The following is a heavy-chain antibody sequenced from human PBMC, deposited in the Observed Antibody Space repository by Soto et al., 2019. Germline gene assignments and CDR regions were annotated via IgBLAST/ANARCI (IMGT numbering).Heavy chain of an antibody. CDR2: IIPIFGTA. CDR1: GGTFSSYA. J-gene: IGHJ5*02. CDR3: ARDWDNWFDP. Sequence: SVKVSFKASGGTFSSYAISWLRQAPGQGLEWMGGIIPIFGTANYAQKFQGRVTITADESTSTAYMELSSLRSEDTAVYYCARDWDNWFDPWGQGTLVTVSS. D-gene: IGHD3-16*01. V-gene: IGHV1-69*13.